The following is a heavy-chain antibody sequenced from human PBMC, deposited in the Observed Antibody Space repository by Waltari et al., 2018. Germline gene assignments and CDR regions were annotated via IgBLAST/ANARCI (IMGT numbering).Heavy chain of an antibody. Sequence: QLQLQESGPGLVKPSETLSLPCTVSGGPISSRSYYWGWSRQPPGKGVELIGSIYYSGSTYYNPSLKSRVTISVDTSKNQFSLKLSSVTAADTAVYYCARLAPGIAVAGIDYWGQGTLVTVSS. CDR3: ARLAPGIAVAGIDY. V-gene: IGHV4-39*07. CDR1: GGPISSRSYY. D-gene: IGHD6-19*01. J-gene: IGHJ4*02. CDR2: IYYSGST.